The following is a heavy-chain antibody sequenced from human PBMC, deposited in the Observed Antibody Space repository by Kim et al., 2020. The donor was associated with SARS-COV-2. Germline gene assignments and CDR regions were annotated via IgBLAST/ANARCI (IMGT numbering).Heavy chain of an antibody. Sequence: SETLSLTCTVSAGSISIGGYYWSWIRQHPGEGLVWIGHIYYSGTAYYNPSLRSRVSLSVDTTKNQSSLKVDSVTAADTAVYYCARTYGGTSWFDPWGQGIVLTLSS. CDR1: AGSISIGGYY. V-gene: IGHV4-31*03. J-gene: IGHJ5*02. CDR3: ARTYGGTSWFDP. CDR2: IYYSGTA. D-gene: IGHD2-21*01.